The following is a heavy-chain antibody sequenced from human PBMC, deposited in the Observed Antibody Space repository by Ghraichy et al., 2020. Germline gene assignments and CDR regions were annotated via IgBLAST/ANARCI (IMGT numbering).Heavy chain of an antibody. V-gene: IGHV4-38-2*02. D-gene: IGHD2-8*01. CDR2: IYHSGST. J-gene: IGHJ4*02. CDR1: GYSISSGYY. CDR3: ARDEGLIRDYFDY. Sequence: SETLSLTCAVSGYSISSGYYWGWIRQPPGKGLEWIGSIYHSGSTYYNPSLKSRVTISVDTSKNQFSLKLSSVTAADSAVYYCARDEGLIRDYFDYWGQGTLVTVSS.